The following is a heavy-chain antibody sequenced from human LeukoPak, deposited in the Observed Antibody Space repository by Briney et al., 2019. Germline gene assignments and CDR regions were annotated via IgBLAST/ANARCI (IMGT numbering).Heavy chain of an antibody. J-gene: IGHJ5*02. D-gene: IGHD6-13*01. CDR1: GFTFSSYA. V-gene: IGHV3-23*01. CDR3: ARVPRYSSSWYGTNWFDP. CDR2: ISGSGGST. Sequence: QPGGSLRLSCAASGFTFSSYAMSWVRQAPGKGLEWVSAISGSGGSTYYADSVKGRFTISRDNSKNTLYLQMNSLRAEDTAVYYCARVPRYSSSWYGTNWFDPWGQGTLVTVSS.